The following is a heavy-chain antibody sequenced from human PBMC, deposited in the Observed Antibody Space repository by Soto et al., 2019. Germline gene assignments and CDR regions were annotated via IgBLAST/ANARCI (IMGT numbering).Heavy chain of an antibody. CDR2: ISSGSKTI. CDR1: GFTFSGYS. D-gene: IGHD1-26*01. CDR3: VREDILGARSFDY. V-gene: IGHV3-48*02. Sequence: EVQLVESGGGLVQWGGSRGPSCAASGFTFSGYSVNWVRQPPGKGLGWVSYISSGSKTIYKPVSVKGRFTVSRNNARNSHYLHMNSLRDEDTAVYYCVREDILGARSFDYWGQGTLVTVSS. J-gene: IGHJ4*02.